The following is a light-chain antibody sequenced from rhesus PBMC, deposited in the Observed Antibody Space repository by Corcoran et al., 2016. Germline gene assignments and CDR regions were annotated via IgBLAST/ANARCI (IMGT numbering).Light chain of an antibody. Sequence: DIQMTQSPSSLSASVGDRVTITCRASQGISSYLNWYQQKPGKAPKFLIYYANVLESGVPSRFSGSGSGTEVTLTISSLQPEDFATYYCQQYNSLPFTFGPGTKLDI. V-gene: IGKV1-32*01. CDR2: YAN. J-gene: IGKJ3*01. CDR1: QGISSY. CDR3: QQYNSLPFT.